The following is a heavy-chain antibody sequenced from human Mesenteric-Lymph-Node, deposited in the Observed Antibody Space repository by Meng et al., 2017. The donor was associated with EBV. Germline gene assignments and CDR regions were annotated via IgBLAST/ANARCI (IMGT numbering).Heavy chain of an antibody. J-gene: IGHJ4*02. V-gene: IGHV4-30-2*01. CDR2: IYHSGTT. CDR3: ARSAGGDYFDY. CDR1: GGSIISGGYS. Sequence: HLQLQESGSGLVRPSQTLSLTCAVSGGSIISGGYSWSWIRQAPGKGLEWIGFIYHSGTTYLNPSLRSRVNLSVDTSKNQFSLNLRSVSAADTATYYCARSAGGDYFDYWGQGTLVTVSS. D-gene: IGHD1-26*01.